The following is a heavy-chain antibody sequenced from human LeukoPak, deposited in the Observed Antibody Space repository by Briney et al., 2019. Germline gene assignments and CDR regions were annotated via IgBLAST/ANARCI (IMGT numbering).Heavy chain of an antibody. CDR2: ISGSGGNT. CDR3: AKPARTDAFDI. CDR1: GFTFNNYA. J-gene: IGHJ3*02. D-gene: IGHD1-14*01. Sequence: GGSLRLSCAASGFTFNNYAMNWVRQAPGKGLEWVSSISGSGGNTYYADSVMGRFTISRDNSKNTLYLQMNSLRAEDTAVYYCAKPARTDAFDIWGQGTMITVSS. V-gene: IGHV3-23*01.